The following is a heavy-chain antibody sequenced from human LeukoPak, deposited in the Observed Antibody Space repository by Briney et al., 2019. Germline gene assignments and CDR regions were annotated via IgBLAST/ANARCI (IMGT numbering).Heavy chain of an antibody. V-gene: IGHV4-59*01. D-gene: IGHD3-10*01. Sequence: LRLSCAASGFTFSSYAMSWIRQPPGKGLEWIGYIYYSGSTNYKPSLKSRVTISVDTSKNQFSLKLSSVTAADTAVYYCARGGYYGSGNDFRFDPWGQGTLVTVSS. CDR3: ARGGYYGSGNDFRFDP. CDR1: GFTFSSYA. J-gene: IGHJ5*02. CDR2: IYYSGST.